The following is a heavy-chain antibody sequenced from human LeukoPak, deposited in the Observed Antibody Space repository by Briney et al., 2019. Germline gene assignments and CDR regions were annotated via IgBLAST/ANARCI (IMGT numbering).Heavy chain of an antibody. V-gene: IGHV4-39*07. CDR1: GVSISSSNSY. CDR2: IYYSGNT. Sequence: PSETLSLTCTVSGVSISSSNSYWGWIRQPPGKGLEWIGSIYYSGNTYYNASLKSQVSISIDTSKNQFSLRLTSVTAADTAVYYCARYGYSGYDIDYWGQGTLVTVSS. D-gene: IGHD5-12*01. CDR3: ARYGYSGYDIDY. J-gene: IGHJ4*02.